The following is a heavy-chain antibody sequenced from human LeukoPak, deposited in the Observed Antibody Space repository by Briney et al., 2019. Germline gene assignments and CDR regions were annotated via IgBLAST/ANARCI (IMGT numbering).Heavy chain of an antibody. V-gene: IGHV4-61*02. CDR2: IHTSGST. Sequence: SETLSLTCTVSGGSISSGSYYWTWIRQPAGKGLEWIGRIHTSGSTNYNPSLKSRVTISVDTSKNQFSLKLSSVTAADTAVYYCAREGYCSSTSCYVRTIFYYWGQGTLVTVSS. CDR1: GGSISSGSYY. CDR3: AREGYCSSTSCYVRTIFYY. J-gene: IGHJ4*02. D-gene: IGHD2-2*01.